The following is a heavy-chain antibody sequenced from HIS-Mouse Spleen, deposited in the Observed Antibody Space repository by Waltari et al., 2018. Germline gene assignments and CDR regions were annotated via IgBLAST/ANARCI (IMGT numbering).Heavy chain of an antibody. CDR1: GGSISSYY. J-gene: IGHJ3*02. Sequence: QVQLQESGPELVKPSETLSLTCTVSGGSISSYYWSWIRQPAGKGLEWIGRIYTSGGTNYNPALKGRVTMSVETSKNQFSLKLSSVTAADTAVYYCARDFHDFWSGYYGGDKKHDAFDIWGQGTMVTVSS. D-gene: IGHD3-3*01. CDR2: IYTSGGT. CDR3: ARDFHDFWSGYYGGDKKHDAFDI. V-gene: IGHV4-4*07.